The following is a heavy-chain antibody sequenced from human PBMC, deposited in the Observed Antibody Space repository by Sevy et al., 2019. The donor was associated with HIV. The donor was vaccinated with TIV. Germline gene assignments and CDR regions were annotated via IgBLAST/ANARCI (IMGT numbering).Heavy chain of an antibody. Sequence: GGSLRLSCTASGFTFGDYAMSWVRQAPGKGLEWVGCIRSKAYGGTTEYAASVKGRFTISKDDSKSIAYLQMNSLKTEDTAVYYCTRGGVMTFYYYYGMDVWGQGTTVTVSS. CDR2: IRSKAYGGTT. V-gene: IGHV3-49*04. CDR3: TRGGVMTFYYYYGMDV. J-gene: IGHJ6*02. D-gene: IGHD1-26*01. CDR1: GFTFGDYA.